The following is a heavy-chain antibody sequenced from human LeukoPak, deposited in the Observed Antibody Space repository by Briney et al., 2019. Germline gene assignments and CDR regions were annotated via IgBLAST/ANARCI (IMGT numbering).Heavy chain of an antibody. CDR2: ISWNSGSI. D-gene: IGHD3-3*01. J-gene: IGHJ4*02. V-gene: IGHV3-9*01. CDR1: GFTFDDYA. Sequence: PGGSLRLSCAASGFTFDDYAMHWVRQAPGKGLEWVSGISWNSGSIGYADSVKGRFTISRDNAKNSLYLQMNSLRAEDTAVYYCARVSGLAPTRFDYWGQGTLVTVSS. CDR3: ARVSGLAPTRFDY.